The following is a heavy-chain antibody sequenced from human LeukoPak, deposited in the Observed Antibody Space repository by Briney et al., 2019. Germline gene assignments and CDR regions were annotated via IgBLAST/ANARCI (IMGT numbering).Heavy chain of an antibody. CDR2: IWYDGSNK. CDR1: GFTFSSYG. D-gene: IGHD1-1*01. V-gene: IGHV3-33*06. CDR3: AKDRNWNDVLRGSGSYFDY. J-gene: IGHJ4*02. Sequence: GRSLRLSCAASGFTFSSYGMHWVRQAPGKGLEWVAVIWYDGSNKYYADSVKGRFTISRDNSKNTLYLQMNSLRAEDTAVYYCAKDRNWNDVLRGSGSYFDYWGQGTLVTVSS.